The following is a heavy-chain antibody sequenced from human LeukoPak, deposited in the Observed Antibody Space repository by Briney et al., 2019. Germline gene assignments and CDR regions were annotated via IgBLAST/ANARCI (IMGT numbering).Heavy chain of an antibody. CDR2: ISTDGST. CDR3: ARDLGGKQQLVLDY. CDR1: GASISSYH. J-gene: IGHJ4*02. Sequence: SETLSLTCTVSGASISSYHWSWVRQPPGKGLEWIGYISTDGSTNYSPSLKSRVTISVDTSTNQFSLRLSSVTAADTAVYYCARDLGGKQQLVLDYWGQGTLVTVSS. D-gene: IGHD6-13*01. V-gene: IGHV4-59*01.